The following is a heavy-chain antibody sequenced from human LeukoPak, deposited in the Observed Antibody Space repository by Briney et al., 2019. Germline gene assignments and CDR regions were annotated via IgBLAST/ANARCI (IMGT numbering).Heavy chain of an antibody. V-gene: IGHV4-39*01. D-gene: IGHD1-1*01. J-gene: IGHJ4*02. CDR2: IYYSGST. Sequence: SETLSLTCTVSGGSISSSSYYWGWIRQPPGKGLEWIGSIYYSGSTYYNPSLKSRVTISVDTSKNQFSLKLSSVTAADTAVYYCARLGWNDGGDYWGQGTLVTVSS. CDR1: GGSISSSSYY. CDR3: ARLGWNDGGDY.